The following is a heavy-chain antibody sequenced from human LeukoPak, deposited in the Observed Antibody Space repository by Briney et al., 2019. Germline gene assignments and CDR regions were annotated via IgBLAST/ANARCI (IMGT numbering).Heavy chain of an antibody. CDR3: AIIYYYDSSGYYYEDDY. J-gene: IGHJ4*02. D-gene: IGHD3-22*01. Sequence: AASAKVSCKASGYTFTGYYMHWVRQTPGQGLEWMGWINPNSGGTNYAQKFQGRVTMTRDTSISTAYMELSRLRSDDTAVYYCAIIYYYDSSGYYYEDDYWGQGTLVTVSS. CDR1: GYTFTGYY. CDR2: INPNSGGT. V-gene: IGHV1-2*02.